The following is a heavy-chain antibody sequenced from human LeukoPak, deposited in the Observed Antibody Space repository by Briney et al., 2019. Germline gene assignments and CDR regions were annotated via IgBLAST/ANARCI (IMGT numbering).Heavy chain of an antibody. J-gene: IGHJ4*02. CDR2: IYYSGST. V-gene: IGHV4-59*08. CDR1: GGSISSYY. Sequence: SETLSLTCTVSGGSISSYYWSWIRQPPGKGLEWIGYIYYSGSTNYNPSLKSRVTISVDTSKNQFSLKLSSLTAADTAVYYCARLPGYWGQGTLVTVSS. CDR3: ARLPGY.